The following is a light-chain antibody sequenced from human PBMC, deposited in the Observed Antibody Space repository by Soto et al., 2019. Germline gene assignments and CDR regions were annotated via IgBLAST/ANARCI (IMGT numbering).Light chain of an antibody. CDR1: SSNIGAGYD. CDR2: GNS. V-gene: IGLV1-40*01. J-gene: IGLJ2*01. Sequence: GAPGQRVTISCTGSSSNIGAGYDVHWYQQLPGTAPKLLIYGNSNRPSGVPDRFSGSKSGTSASLAITGLQAEDEADYYCQSYDSSHVVFGGGTKVTVL. CDR3: QSYDSSHVV.